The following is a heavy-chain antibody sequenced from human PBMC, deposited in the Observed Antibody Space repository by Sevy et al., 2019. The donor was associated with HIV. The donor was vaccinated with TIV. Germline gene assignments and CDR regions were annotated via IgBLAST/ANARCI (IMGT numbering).Heavy chain of an antibody. CDR2: ISGSGGST. D-gene: IGHD6-13*01. Sequence: GGSLRLSCAASGFTFSSYAMSWVRQAPGKGLEWVSAISGSGGSTYYADSVKGRFTISRDNSKNTLYLQMNSLRAEDTAVYYCAKDGAVDPKGAAAGTYLTNDYWGQGTLVTVSS. V-gene: IGHV3-23*01. CDR3: AKDGAVDPKGAAAGTYLTNDY. CDR1: GFTFSSYA. J-gene: IGHJ4*02.